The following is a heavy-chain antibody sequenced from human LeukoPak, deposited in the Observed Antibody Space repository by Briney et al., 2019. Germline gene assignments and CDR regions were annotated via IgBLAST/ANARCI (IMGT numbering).Heavy chain of an antibody. CDR1: GGSFSGYY. D-gene: IGHD3-10*01. V-gene: IGHV4-34*01. CDR3: ARGSGGCYYMDV. Sequence: SETLSLTCAVYGGSFSGYYWSWIRQPPGKGLEWIGEINHSGSTNYNPSLKSRVTISVDTSKNQFSLKLSSVTAADTAVYYCARGSGGCYYMDVWGKGTTVTVSS. J-gene: IGHJ6*03. CDR2: INHSGST.